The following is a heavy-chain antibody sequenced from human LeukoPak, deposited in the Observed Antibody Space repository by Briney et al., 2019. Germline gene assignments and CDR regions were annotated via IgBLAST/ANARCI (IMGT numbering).Heavy chain of an antibody. J-gene: IGHJ4*02. D-gene: IGHD6-25*01. CDR1: GFTFSSYA. Sequence: GGSLRLSCAASGFTFSSYAMSWVRQAPGKGLEWVANIKQDGSEKYYVDSVKGRFTISRDNAKNSLYLQMNSLRAEDTAVYYCTKRPFSGYFEYWGQGTLVTVSS. CDR3: TKRPFSGYFEY. CDR2: IKQDGSEK. V-gene: IGHV3-7*03.